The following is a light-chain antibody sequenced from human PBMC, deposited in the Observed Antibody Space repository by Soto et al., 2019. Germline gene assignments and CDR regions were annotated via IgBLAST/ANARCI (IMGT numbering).Light chain of an antibody. V-gene: IGLV2-11*01. Sequence: ALTQPRSVSGSPGQSVTISCTGASSDVGGYNYVSWYQQHPGKAPKLMIYDVSKRPSGVPDRFSGSKSGNTASLTISGLQTEDEADYYCCSYAGRYTYVFGSGTKVTVL. J-gene: IGLJ1*01. CDR3: CSYAGRYTYV. CDR1: SSDVGGYNY. CDR2: DVS.